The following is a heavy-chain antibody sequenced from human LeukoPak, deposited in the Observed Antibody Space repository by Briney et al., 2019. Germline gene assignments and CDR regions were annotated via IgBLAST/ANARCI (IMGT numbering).Heavy chain of an antibody. CDR3: ARVQFSGTYNWFNP. D-gene: IGHD6-25*01. CDR1: GGSISSHY. Sequence: PSETLSLTCTVSGGSISSHYWSWIRQPPGKGLEWIGYIYYSGSTNYNPSLKSRVTISVDTSKNQFSLKLSSVTAADTAVYYCARVQFSGTYNWFNPWGQGTLVTVSS. CDR2: IYYSGST. J-gene: IGHJ5*02. V-gene: IGHV4-59*11.